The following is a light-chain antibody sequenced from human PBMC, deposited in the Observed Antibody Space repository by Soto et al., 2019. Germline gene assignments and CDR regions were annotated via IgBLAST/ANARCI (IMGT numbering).Light chain of an antibody. V-gene: IGKV3-20*01. CDR2: GAS. CDR1: QSVSSTF. J-gene: IGKJ1*01. Sequence: EIVLTQSPGTLSLTPGERATLSCRASQSVSSTFLAWYQQKPGQAPKVLIYGASTRYTGIPDRFSGSGSGTDFTLTIRRLEPEDFAMYYCQQYESYRTFGQGTKVEMK. CDR3: QQYESYRT.